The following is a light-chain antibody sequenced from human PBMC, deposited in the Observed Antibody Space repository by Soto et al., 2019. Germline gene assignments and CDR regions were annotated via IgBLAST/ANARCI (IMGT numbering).Light chain of an antibody. Sequence: EIVLTQSPGSLSLSPGERATLSCRASQSVDTTFFAWYQKKPGQAPRLLIYGASKRATGIPARFSGSGSGTDFPLIISRLEADDFPVYYCQQYMGSVTVGQGTKVEIK. J-gene: IGKJ1*01. CDR3: QQYMGSVT. CDR1: QSVDTTF. CDR2: GAS. V-gene: IGKV3-20*01.